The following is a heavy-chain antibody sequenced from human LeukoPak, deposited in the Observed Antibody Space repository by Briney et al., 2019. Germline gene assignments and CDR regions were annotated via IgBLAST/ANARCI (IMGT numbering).Heavy chain of an antibody. V-gene: IGHV4-59*11. Sequence: SETLSLTCTVSGVSISSHYWSWIRQPPGKGLEWIGYIYYSGSTNYNPSLKSRVTISVDTSKNQFSLKLSSVTAADTAVYYCAREGTSAFDIWGQGTMVTVSS. CDR2: IYYSGST. CDR1: GVSISSHY. J-gene: IGHJ3*02. CDR3: AREGTSAFDI. D-gene: IGHD3-10*01.